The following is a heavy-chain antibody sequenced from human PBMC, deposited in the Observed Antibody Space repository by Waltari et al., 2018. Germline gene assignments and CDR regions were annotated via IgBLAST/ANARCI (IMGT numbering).Heavy chain of an antibody. V-gene: IGHV3-7*01. Sequence: EVQVVESGGGLVQPGGSLRLSCAASGFTFSSSWMTWVRQAPGKGVDGVANIKTDGSGPDYVDLVKGRFTISRDNTKNSLYLQMSSLRAEDTAVYYCAIGGVETSWYWRYWGQGTLVTVSS. CDR1: GFTFSSSW. D-gene: IGHD6-13*01. CDR3: AIGGVETSWYWRY. CDR2: IKTDGSGP. J-gene: IGHJ4*02.